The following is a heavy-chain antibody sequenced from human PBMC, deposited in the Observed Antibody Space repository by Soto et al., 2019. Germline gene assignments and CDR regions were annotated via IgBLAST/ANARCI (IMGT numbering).Heavy chain of an antibody. J-gene: IGHJ6*02. CDR1: GFNFSSYA. CDR2: ISSSSYI. D-gene: IGHD1-7*01. V-gene: IGHV3-21*01. Sequence: GSLRLSCAASGFNFSSYAMHWVRQAPGKGLEWVSSISSSSYIYYADSVKGRFTISRDNAKNSLYLQMNSLRAEDTAVYYCARKWLTGTTSLGYGMDVWGQGTTVTVYS. CDR3: ARKWLTGTTSLGYGMDV.